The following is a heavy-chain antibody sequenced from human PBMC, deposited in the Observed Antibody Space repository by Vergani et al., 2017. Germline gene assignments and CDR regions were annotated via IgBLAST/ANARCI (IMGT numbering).Heavy chain of an antibody. CDR1: GFTFSSYA. J-gene: IGHJ6*03. D-gene: IGHD6-25*01. CDR3: AKTSGPQSHYYYYYMDV. Sequence: QVQLVESGGGVVQPGRSLRLSCAASGFTFSSYAMHWVRQAPGKGLEWVAVISYDASNKYYADSVKGRFTISRDNSKNTLYLQMNSLRAEDTAVYYCAKTSGPQSHYYYYYMDVWGKGTTVTVSS. CDR2: ISYDASNK. V-gene: IGHV3-30-3*02.